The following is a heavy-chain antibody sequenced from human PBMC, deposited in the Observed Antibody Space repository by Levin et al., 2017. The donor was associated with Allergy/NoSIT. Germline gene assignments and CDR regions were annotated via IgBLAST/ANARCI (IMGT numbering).Heavy chain of an antibody. V-gene: IGHV5-51*01. D-gene: IGHD5-18*01. CDR3: ARHGVGSGGDTGDY. J-gene: IGHJ4*02. CDR1: GYSFTNYW. CDR2: THPGTSET. Sequence: GESLKISCKTSGYSFTNYWIGWVCQRPGQGLEWMGVTHPGTSETRYGPSFQGHVSISVDKSVTTAYLQWSSLKASDTAIYYCARHGVGSGGDTGDYWGQGTLVTVSS.